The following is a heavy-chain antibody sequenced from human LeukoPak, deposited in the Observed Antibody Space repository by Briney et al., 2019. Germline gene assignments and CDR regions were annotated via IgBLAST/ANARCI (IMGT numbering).Heavy chain of an antibody. J-gene: IGHJ4*02. D-gene: IGHD2-2*01. CDR2: ISSSSYI. V-gene: IGHV3-21*01. CDR1: GFTFSSYS. Sequence: GGSLRLSCAASGFTFSSYSMNWVRQAPGKGLEWVSSISSSSYIYYADSVKGRFTISRDNAKNSLYLQMNSLRAEDTAVYYCARDVRYCSSTSCYLWGQGTLVTVSS. CDR3: ARDVRYCSSTSCYL.